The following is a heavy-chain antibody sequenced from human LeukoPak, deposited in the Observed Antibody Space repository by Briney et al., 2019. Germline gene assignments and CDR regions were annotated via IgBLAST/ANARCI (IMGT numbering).Heavy chain of an antibody. V-gene: IGHV1-2*02. CDR3: ARGGRYGDHVVGWFDP. Sequence: ASVKVSCKASGYTFTGYYMHWVRQAPGQGLEWMGWINPNSGGTNYAQKFQGRVTMTRDTSISTAYMELSRLRSDDTAVYYCARGGRYGDHVVGWFDPWGQGTLVTVSS. CDR2: INPNSGGT. J-gene: IGHJ5*02. D-gene: IGHD4-17*01. CDR1: GYTFTGYY.